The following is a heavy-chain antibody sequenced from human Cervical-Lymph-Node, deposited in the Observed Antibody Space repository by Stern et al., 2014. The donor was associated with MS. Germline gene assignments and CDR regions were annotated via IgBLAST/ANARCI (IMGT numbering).Heavy chain of an antibody. CDR3: ARTGYGYGTFDS. Sequence: EVQLVESGAEVKKPGESLKISCQASGYSFTSYWIAWVRQMPGKGLEWMGLIYPGDSDTRYSPSFQGQVTISADKSISTAYLRWSSLKASDTAIYYCARTGYGYGTFDSWGQGTLVTVSS. D-gene: IGHD5-18*01. CDR2: IYPGDSDT. V-gene: IGHV5-51*03. J-gene: IGHJ4*02. CDR1: GYSFTSYW.